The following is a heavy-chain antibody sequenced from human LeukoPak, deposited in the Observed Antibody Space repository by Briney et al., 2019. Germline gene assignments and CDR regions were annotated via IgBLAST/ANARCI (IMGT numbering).Heavy chain of an antibody. CDR1: GFTFSNYE. J-gene: IGHJ4*02. CDR3: ARERDGYRTYYFDY. Sequence: GGSLRLSCAASGFTFSNYEMNWVRQAPGKGLEWVSYISSSGGTIFYSDSVKGRFTISRDNSKNTLYLQMNSLRAKDTAVYYCARERDGYRTYYFDYWGQGTLVTVSS. CDR2: ISSSGGTI. V-gene: IGHV3-48*03. D-gene: IGHD5-24*01.